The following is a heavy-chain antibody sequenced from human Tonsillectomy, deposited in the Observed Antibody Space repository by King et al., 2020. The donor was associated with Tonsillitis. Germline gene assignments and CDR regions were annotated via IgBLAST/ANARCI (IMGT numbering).Heavy chain of an antibody. Sequence: VQLVESGGGVVQPGRSLRLSCAASGFTFTTYGMRWVRQAPGKGLEWVAVISYDGSRKYYADSVKGRFTISRDNSKNTLYLQMNSLRSDDTAVYYCARWGATMSAFDYGGEGTLVTVSS. D-gene: IGHD5-24*01. CDR1: GFTFTTYG. CDR3: ARWGATMSAFDY. CDR2: ISYDGSRK. V-gene: IGHV3-33*01. J-gene: IGHJ4*02.